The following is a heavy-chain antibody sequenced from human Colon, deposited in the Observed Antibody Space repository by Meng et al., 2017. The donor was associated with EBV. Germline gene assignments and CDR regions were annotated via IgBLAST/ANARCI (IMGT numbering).Heavy chain of an antibody. D-gene: IGHD4-17*01. V-gene: IGHV4-39*01. CDR1: GGFLDNSDYF. CDR2: VRYSGTA. CDR3: ARHVYGDSYGF. J-gene: IGHJ4*02. Sequence: LQVQESGPGRVRPSETLSLTCTVSGGFLDNSDYFWDWIRQPPGKGLEWIGSVRYSGTAYYNPSLTSRVTISVDTSKNQFSLNLSSLTAADTAVYYCARHVYGDSYGFWGQGTLVTVSS.